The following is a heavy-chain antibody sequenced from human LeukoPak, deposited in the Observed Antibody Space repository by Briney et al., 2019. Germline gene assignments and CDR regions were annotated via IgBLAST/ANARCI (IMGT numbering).Heavy chain of an antibody. D-gene: IGHD3-22*01. J-gene: IGHJ4*02. Sequence: GRSLRLSCAASGFTFSSYAMHWVRQAPGKGLEWVAVISYDGSNKYYADSVKGRFTISRDNSKNTLYLQMNSLRAEDTAVYYCAKDLGFGYYSDNSGYPDYWGQGTLVTVSS. CDR3: AKDLGFGYYSDNSGYPDY. CDR2: ISYDGSNK. CDR1: GFTFSSYA. V-gene: IGHV3-30-3*01.